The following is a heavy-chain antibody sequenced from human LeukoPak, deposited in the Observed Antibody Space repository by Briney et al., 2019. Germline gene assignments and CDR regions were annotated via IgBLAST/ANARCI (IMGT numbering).Heavy chain of an antibody. V-gene: IGHV3-21*01. CDR3: ARGWIVVRGVNHRAQDV. CDR2: ISSSSSYI. CDR1: GFTFSSYS. J-gene: IGHJ6*01. D-gene: IGHD3-10*01. Sequence: NTGGSLRLSCAASGFTFSSYSMNWVRQAPGKGLEWVSYISSSSSYIYYADSVKGRFTISRDNAKNSLYLQMNSLRDEDTAVYYCARGWIVVRGVNHRAQDVWREGSTVSVSS.